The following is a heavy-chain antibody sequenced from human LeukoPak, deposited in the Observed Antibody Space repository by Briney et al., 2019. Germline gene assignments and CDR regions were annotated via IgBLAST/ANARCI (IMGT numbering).Heavy chain of an antibody. J-gene: IGHJ4*02. CDR1: GFTFSSYA. CDR3: ARGMGGYGGYDY. Sequence: GGSLRLSCAASGFTFSSYAMSWVRQAPGKGLEWVSAISGSGGSSYYADSVKGRFTISRDNSKNTVYLQMNSLRVEDTAVYYCARGMGGYGGYDYWGQGTLVTVSS. D-gene: IGHD5-12*01. V-gene: IGHV3-23*01. CDR2: ISGSGGSS.